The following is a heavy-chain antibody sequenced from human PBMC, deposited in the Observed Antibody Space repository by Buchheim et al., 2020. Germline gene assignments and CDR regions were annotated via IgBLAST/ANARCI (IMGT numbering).Heavy chain of an antibody. CDR2: ISSSSSYI. D-gene: IGHD6-19*01. CDR3: ARDLAIAVAGSDYYYYYGMDV. Sequence: EVQLVESGGGLVKPGGSLRLSCAASGFTFSSYSMNWVRQAPGKGLEWVSSISSSSSYIYYADSVKGRFTISRDNAKNSLYLQMNSLRAEDTAVYYCARDLAIAVAGSDYYYYYGMDVWGQGTT. V-gene: IGHV3-21*01. CDR1: GFTFSSYS. J-gene: IGHJ6*02.